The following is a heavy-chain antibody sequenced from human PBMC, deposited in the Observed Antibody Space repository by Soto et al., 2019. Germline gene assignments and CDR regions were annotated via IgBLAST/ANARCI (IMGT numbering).Heavy chain of an antibody. V-gene: IGHV1-3*01. J-gene: IGHJ4*02. CDR2: INAGNGDT. D-gene: IGHD3-9*01. Sequence: GASVKVSCKASGYTFTRYAMQWVRQAPGQRLEYMGWINAGNGDTKYSRKFQGRVTITRDTSASTAYMELSSLRSEDTAVYYCAREGAHTLTGYFPYWGQGTLVTVSS. CDR1: GYTFTRYA. CDR3: AREGAHTLTGYFPY.